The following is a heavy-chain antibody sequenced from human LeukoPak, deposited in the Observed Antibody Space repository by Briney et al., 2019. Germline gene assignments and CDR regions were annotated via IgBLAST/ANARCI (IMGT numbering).Heavy chain of an antibody. D-gene: IGHD6-19*01. J-gene: IGHJ5*02. CDR2: ISSSSSYV. Sequence: GGSLRLSCAASGFTFSSYSMNWVRQAPGKGLEWVSSISSSSSYVYYADSVKGRFSISRDNAKNSLYLQMNSLRAEDTAVYYCASSVRNWFDPWGQGTLVTVSS. CDR3: ASSVRNWFDP. CDR1: GFTFSSYS. V-gene: IGHV3-21*01.